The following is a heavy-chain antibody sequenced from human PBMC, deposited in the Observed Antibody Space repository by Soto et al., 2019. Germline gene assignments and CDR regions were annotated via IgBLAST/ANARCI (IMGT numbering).Heavy chain of an antibody. CDR2: IYYSRSD. Sequence: PSETLSLTCAVSEGSFNSADYYWSWLRQPPGKGLEWIGYIYYSRSDYYNPSLGRRATITIDTSRNQFSLNLMSVTAADTAVYYCARVVQFYDSSGYSFYYFDYWGQGALVTVSS. CDR3: ARVVQFYDSSGYSFYYFDY. CDR1: EGSFNSADYY. D-gene: IGHD3-22*01. J-gene: IGHJ4*02. V-gene: IGHV4-30-4*01.